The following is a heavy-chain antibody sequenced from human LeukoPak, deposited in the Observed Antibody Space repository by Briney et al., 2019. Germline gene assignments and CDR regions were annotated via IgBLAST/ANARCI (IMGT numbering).Heavy chain of an antibody. CDR2: TYYRSKWYN. D-gene: IGHD3-16*01. J-gene: IGHJ4*02. CDR3: ARGPDYVWGSYFDY. V-gene: IGHV6-1*01. Sequence: SQTLSLTCAISGDSVSSNSAAWNWIRQSPSRGLEWLGRTYYRSKWYNDYAVSVKSRITINPGTSKNQFSLQLNSVTPEDTAVYYCARGPDYVWGSYFDYWGQGTLVTVSS. CDR1: GDSVSSNSAA.